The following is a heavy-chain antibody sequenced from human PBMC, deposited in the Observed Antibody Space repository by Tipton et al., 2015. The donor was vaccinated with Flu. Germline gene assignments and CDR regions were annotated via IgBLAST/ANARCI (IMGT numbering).Heavy chain of an antibody. CDR1: SGFISSSTYY. V-gene: IGHV4-39*07. CDR2: TYYSGTT. CDR3: ARVCKVVVYGMDV. J-gene: IGHJ6*02. Sequence: LRLSCTVSSGFISSSTYYWAWIRQPPGKGLEWIGTTYYSGTTYYNPSLESRVTISMDTSKDQFSLRLTSVTAADTAVYYCARVCKVVVYGMDVWGQGTTVTVSS. D-gene: IGHD2-15*01.